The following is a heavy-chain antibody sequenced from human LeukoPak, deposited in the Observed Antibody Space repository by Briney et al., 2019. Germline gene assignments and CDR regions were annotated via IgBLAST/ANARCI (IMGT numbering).Heavy chain of an antibody. J-gene: IGHJ4*02. CDR1: GFTLSKYW. CDR3: ATKQWLAPPPDS. Sequence: PGRSLRLSCAASGFTLSKYWMLWVRQAPGKGLESVSRIKTDGTVTTYADSVKGRFTVSRDNADNTMFLQMNSVRDEDTAVYYCATKQWLAPPPDSWGQGTPVTVSS. D-gene: IGHD6-19*01. V-gene: IGHV3-74*01. CDR2: IKTDGTVT.